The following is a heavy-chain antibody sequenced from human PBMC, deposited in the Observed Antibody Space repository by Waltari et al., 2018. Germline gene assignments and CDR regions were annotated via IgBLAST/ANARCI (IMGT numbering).Heavy chain of an antibody. V-gene: IGHV1-2*02. D-gene: IGHD1-1*01. Sequence: QVQLVQSGAEVKEPGASVKVSCKTSGYTFTAYYLHWVRQGPGQGLEWMAWINANTGDSKAAQAFQGRVTVTRDTSITTAYLELSGLRSDDTALYYCARETLPGNKIIDYWGQGTLVTVSS. CDR1: GYTFTAYY. J-gene: IGHJ4*02. CDR3: ARETLPGNKIIDY. CDR2: INANTGDS.